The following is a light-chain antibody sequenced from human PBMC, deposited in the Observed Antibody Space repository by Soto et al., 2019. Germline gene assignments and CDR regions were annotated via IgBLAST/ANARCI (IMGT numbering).Light chain of an antibody. Sequence: EIVLTQSPGTLSLSPGERATLSCRASQSVSSSYLAWYQQKPGQAPRLLIYGASSRATGNADRFSGSGSGTDFTLTISRLEPDDFAVYYCQQSGGSPRYTFGQGTKLEIK. CDR2: GAS. CDR1: QSVSSSY. CDR3: QQSGGSPRYT. J-gene: IGKJ2*01. V-gene: IGKV3-20*01.